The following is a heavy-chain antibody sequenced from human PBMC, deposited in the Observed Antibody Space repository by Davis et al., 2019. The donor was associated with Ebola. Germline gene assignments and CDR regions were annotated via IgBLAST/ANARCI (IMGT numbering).Heavy chain of an antibody. CDR3: AGKDYYFDC. CDR1: GFTFSDYG. J-gene: IGHJ4*02. Sequence: GESLKISCAASGFTFSDYGLHLVRPAPGKGLEWVAVISHDGNKNRYADSVKGRFTISRDNSRNTVYLQMWSLTIEDTAVYYCAGKDYYFDCWGQGTLVAVSS. V-gene: IGHV3-30-3*01. CDR2: ISHDGNKN.